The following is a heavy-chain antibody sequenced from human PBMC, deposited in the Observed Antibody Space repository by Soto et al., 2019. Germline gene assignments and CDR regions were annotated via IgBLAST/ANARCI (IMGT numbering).Heavy chain of an antibody. CDR2: IYYSGST. CDR1: GGSISSYY. Sequence: SETLSLTCTVSGGSISSYYWILIRQPPGKGLEWIGYIYYSGSTNYNPSLKSRVTISVDTSKNQFSLKLSSVTAADTAVYYCAREPELGYFDYWGQGTLVTVSS. CDR3: AREPELGYFDY. D-gene: IGHD7-27*01. V-gene: IGHV4-59*01. J-gene: IGHJ4*02.